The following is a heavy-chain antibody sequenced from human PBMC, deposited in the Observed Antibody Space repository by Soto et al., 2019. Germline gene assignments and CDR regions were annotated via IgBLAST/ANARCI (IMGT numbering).Heavy chain of an antibody. CDR3: ARRGSGSDCDY. CDR2: ISGSGGST. Sequence: EVQLLESGGGLVQPGGSLRLSCAASGFTFSSYAMRWVRQAPVKGLEWVSAISGSGGSTYYADSVKGRFTISRDNSKNTLYLHMNSLSAEDTAVYFCARRGSGSDCDYWGQGTLVTVSS. V-gene: IGHV3-23*01. D-gene: IGHD1-26*01. J-gene: IGHJ4*02. CDR1: GFTFSSYA.